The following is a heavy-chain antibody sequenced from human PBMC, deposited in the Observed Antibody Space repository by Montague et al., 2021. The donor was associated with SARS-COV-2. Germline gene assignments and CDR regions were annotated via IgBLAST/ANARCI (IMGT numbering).Heavy chain of an antibody. CDR2: ISWNSGSI. J-gene: IGHJ6*02. Sequence: SLRLSCAASGFTFDDYAMHWVRQAPVKGLEWVSGISWNSGSIGYADSVKGRFTISRDDAKNSLYLQMNSLRAEDTALYYCAKDRALLPYSLHCSSTSCYESAGYYYYGMDVWGQGTTVTVSS. CDR1: GFTFDDYA. CDR3: AKDRALLPYSLHCSSTSCYESAGYYYYGMDV. D-gene: IGHD2-2*01. V-gene: IGHV3-9*01.